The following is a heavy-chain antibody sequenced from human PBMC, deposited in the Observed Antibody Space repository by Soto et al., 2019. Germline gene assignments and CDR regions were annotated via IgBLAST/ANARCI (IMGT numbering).Heavy chain of an antibody. CDR2: IYYSGST. J-gene: IGHJ6*02. Sequence: SETLSLTCTVSGGSISSSSYYWGWIRQPPGKGLEWIGTIYYSGSTYYNPSLKSRVTISVDTSKNQFSLKLSSVTAADTAVYYCARHRRYSSGWYEGSPYYGMDVWGQGTTVTVSS. CDR3: ARHRRYSSGWYEGSPYYGMDV. V-gene: IGHV4-39*01. CDR1: GGSISSSSYY. D-gene: IGHD6-19*01.